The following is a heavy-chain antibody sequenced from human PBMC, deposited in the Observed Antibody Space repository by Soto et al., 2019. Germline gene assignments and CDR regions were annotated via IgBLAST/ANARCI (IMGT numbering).Heavy chain of an antibody. CDR2: LYYSGVT. CDR1: GGSISSGGYF. V-gene: IGHV4-31*03. CDR3: AREPSI. J-gene: IGHJ4*02. Sequence: QVQLQESGPGLVKPSQTLSLTCTVSGGSISSGGYFWNWIRQHPGKGLEWIGYLYYSGVTYSNPSVESRVTRSVDTAKNQCSLRLRSVTAADTAVYYCAREPSIWGQGTLVTVSS.